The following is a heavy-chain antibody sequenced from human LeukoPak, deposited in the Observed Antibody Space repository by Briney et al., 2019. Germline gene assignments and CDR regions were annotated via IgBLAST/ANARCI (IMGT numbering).Heavy chain of an antibody. CDR1: GFTFSSYG. D-gene: IGHD6-19*01. Sequence: GGSLRLSCAASGFTFSSYGMSWVRQAPGKGLEWVSAISGSGGSTYYADSVKGRFTISRDNSKNTLYLQMNSLRAEDTAVYYCARVAVAAYQHDYWGQGTLVTVSS. CDR2: ISGSGGST. J-gene: IGHJ4*02. V-gene: IGHV3-23*01. CDR3: ARVAVAAYQHDY.